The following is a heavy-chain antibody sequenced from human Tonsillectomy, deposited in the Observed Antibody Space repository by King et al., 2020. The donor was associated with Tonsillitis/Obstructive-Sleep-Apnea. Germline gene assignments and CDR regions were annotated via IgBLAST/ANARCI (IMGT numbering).Heavy chain of an antibody. CDR1: GYSFTSYW. D-gene: IGHD3-10*01. CDR2: IDPSDSYT. Sequence: VQLVESGAEVKKPGESLRISCKVSGYSFTSYWISWVRQMPGKGLEWMGRIDPSDSYTDYSPSFQGHVTISADKSISTAYLQWSSLKASDTAMYYCASAGGYYSGMDVWGHGTTVTVSS. V-gene: IGHV5-10-1*03. J-gene: IGHJ6*02. CDR3: ASAGGYYSGMDV.